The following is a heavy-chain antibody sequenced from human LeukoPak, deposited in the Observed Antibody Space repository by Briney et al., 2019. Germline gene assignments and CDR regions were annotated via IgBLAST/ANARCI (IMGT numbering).Heavy chain of an antibody. Sequence: GESLKISCKGSGYSFTSYWIGWVRQMPGKGLEWMGIIYPGDSDTRYSPSFQGQVTISADKSISTAYLQWSSLKASDTAMYYCARIYCSSTSCYRVPGAFDIWGQGTMVTVSS. D-gene: IGHD2-2*02. CDR2: IYPGDSDT. J-gene: IGHJ3*02. CDR3: ARIYCSSTSCYRVPGAFDI. V-gene: IGHV5-51*01. CDR1: GYSFTSYW.